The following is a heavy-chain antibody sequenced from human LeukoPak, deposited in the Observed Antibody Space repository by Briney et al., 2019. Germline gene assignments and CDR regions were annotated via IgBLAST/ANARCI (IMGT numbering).Heavy chain of an antibody. Sequence: HPGGSLRLSCVASGFTFSRYWMNWVRQAPGKGLEWVASIDENGDKTFYVGSVRGRFTISRDNAKNSLYLQLNSLRAEDTALYYCARHDAPGTTDYWGQGTLVTVTS. CDR3: ARHDAPGTTDY. V-gene: IGHV3-7*01. J-gene: IGHJ4*02. CDR1: GFTFSRYW. CDR2: IDENGDKT. D-gene: IGHD1-1*01.